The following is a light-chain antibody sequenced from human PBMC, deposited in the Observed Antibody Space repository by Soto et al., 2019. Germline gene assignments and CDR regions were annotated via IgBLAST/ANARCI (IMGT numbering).Light chain of an antibody. V-gene: IGKV3-15*01. Sequence: ILMTQSPVTLSVSPGDSATLSCRASQSIGSNLAWYQQKPGQAPRLLIYAASTRVTGIPGRFSGRGSGTEFTLTISGLQSEDFALYYCHHYTNWPPITFGQGTRLEIK. CDR3: HHYTNWPPIT. CDR1: QSIGSN. J-gene: IGKJ5*01. CDR2: AAS.